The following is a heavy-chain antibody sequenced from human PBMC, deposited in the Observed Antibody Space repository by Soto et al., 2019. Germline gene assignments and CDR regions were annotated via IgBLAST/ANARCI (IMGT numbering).Heavy chain of an antibody. J-gene: IGHJ4*02. D-gene: IGHD3-3*01. CDR3: ARDPITMPPYFDY. V-gene: IGHV4-39*02. CDR1: GGSISGSYYY. CDR2: VFYTGFT. Sequence: KSSETLSLTCAVSGGSISGSYYYWGWLRQSPGKGPEWIGSVFYTGFTSYNPSLESRVSVSVDTSKNQFSLKLSSVTAADTAVYYCARDPITMPPYFDYWGQGTLVTVSS.